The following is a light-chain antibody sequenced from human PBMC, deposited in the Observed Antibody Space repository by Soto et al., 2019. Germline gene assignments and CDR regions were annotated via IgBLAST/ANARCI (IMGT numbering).Light chain of an antibody. CDR1: QDISNN. CDR3: QQYDNLLFS. J-gene: IGKJ3*01. Sequence: DIQMTQSPSSLSASVGDRVTITCQASQDISNNLNWYQQKPGKAHKLLIYDASNLEKGVSSMFSGSESETDFTFTISSLQPEDIATYYCQQYDNLLFSFGPGTKVDIK. CDR2: DAS. V-gene: IGKV1-33*01.